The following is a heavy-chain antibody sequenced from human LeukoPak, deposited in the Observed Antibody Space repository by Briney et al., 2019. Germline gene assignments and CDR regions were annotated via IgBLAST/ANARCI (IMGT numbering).Heavy chain of an antibody. CDR2: ISYDGSNK. Sequence: PGRSLRLSCAASGFTFSSYAMHWVRQAPGKGLEWVAVISYDGSNKYYADSVKGRFTISRDNSKNTLYLQMNSLRAEDTAVYYCARVPGAYYYYYMDVWGKGTTVTVSS. D-gene: IGHD3-10*01. CDR1: GFTFSSYA. CDR3: ARVPGAYYYYYMDV. V-gene: IGHV3-30*04. J-gene: IGHJ6*03.